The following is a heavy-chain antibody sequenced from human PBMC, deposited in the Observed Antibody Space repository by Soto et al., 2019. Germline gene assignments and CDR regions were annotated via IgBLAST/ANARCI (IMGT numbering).Heavy chain of an antibody. V-gene: IGHV4-39*07. CDR3: ARGTGYCSGGSCYTMGSYYMDV. CDR1: GGSISSSGFY. CDR2: IHHSGST. D-gene: IGHD2-15*01. J-gene: IGHJ6*03. Sequence: SETLSLTCTVSGGSISSSGFYWGWIRQPPGKGLEWIGTIHHSGSTYYSPSLKSRVTISVDTSKNQFSLKLSSVTAADTAVYYCARGTGYCSGGSCYTMGSYYMDVWGKGTTVTVSS.